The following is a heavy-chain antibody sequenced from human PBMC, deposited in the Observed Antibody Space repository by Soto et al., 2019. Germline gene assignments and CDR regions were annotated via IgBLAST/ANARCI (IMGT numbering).Heavy chain of an antibody. V-gene: IGHV3-15*01. CDR2: IKSKTDGGTT. CDR3: TTDIRFLGNPDFEYYYYMDV. J-gene: IGHJ6*03. Sequence: GGSLRLSCAASGFTFSNAWMSWVRQAPGKGLEWVGRIKSKTDGGTTDYAAPVKGRFTISRDDSKNTLYLQMNSLKTEDTAVYYCTTDIRFLGNPDFEYYYYMDVWGKGTTVTVSS. D-gene: IGHD3-16*01. CDR1: GFTFSNAW.